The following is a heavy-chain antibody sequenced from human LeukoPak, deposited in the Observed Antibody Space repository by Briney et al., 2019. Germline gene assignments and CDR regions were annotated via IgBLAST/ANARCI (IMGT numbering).Heavy chain of an antibody. J-gene: IGHJ5*02. CDR3: ACEVTVTTLPSGFDP. D-gene: IGHD4-17*01. V-gene: IGHV4-30-2*01. CDR1: GGSISSGGYY. Sequence: SSETLSLTCTVSGGSISSGGYYWSWIRQPPGKGLEWIGYIYHSGSTYYNPSLKSRVTISVDRSKNQFSLELSSVTAANTAVYYCACEVTVTTLPSGFDPWGQGTLVTVSS. CDR2: IYHSGST.